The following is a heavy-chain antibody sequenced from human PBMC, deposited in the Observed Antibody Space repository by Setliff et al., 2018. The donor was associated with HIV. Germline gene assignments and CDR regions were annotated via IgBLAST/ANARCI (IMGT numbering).Heavy chain of an antibody. V-gene: IGHV4-39*01. Sequence: SETLSLTCIVSGDSISSSNYYWGWIRQPPGKGLEWIGTMYYSGSTYYNPSLMSRVTVFVDTSKNQLSLKLTSGTAADTAVYYCARWGGDRDADRDADYYSDRLTGMDAFDVWGQGTLVTVSS. CDR2: MYYSGST. CDR3: ARWGGDRDADRDADYYSDRLTGMDAFDV. J-gene: IGHJ3*01. D-gene: IGHD3-22*01. CDR1: GDSISSSNYY.